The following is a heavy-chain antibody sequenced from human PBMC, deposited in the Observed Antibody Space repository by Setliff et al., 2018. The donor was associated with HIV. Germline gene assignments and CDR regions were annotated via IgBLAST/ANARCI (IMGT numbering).Heavy chain of an antibody. CDR1: GFTFSDHY. V-gene: IGHV3-72*01. J-gene: IGHJ4*02. Sequence: PGGSLRLSCAASGFTFSDHYMDWVRQAPGKGLEWVGRTTNKADSYNTNYAASVKGKFTIARDESKKSLYLQMNSLKIEDTAVYYCVRGLGSEFDYWGQGTLVTVSS. CDR3: VRGLGSEFDY. CDR2: TTNKADSYNT. D-gene: IGHD2-15*01.